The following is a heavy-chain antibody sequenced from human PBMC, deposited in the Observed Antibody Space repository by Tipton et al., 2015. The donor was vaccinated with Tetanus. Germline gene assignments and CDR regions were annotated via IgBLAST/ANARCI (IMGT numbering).Heavy chain of an antibody. J-gene: IGHJ6*02. D-gene: IGHD3-22*01. CDR1: GYTFTGYY. CDR3: ARDRGDYIYYGMDV. Sequence: QLVQSGAEVKKPGASVKVSCKASGYTFTGYYMYWVRQAPGQGLEWMGWIDPNSGGTVYAQKFQGRVTMTRDTSISTAYMELRSLRSDATAVYYCARDRGDYIYYGMDVWGPGTTVTVS. CDR2: IDPNSGGT. V-gene: IGHV1-2*02.